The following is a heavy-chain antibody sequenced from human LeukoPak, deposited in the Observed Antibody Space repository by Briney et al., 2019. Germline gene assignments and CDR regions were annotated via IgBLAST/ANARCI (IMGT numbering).Heavy chain of an antibody. D-gene: IGHD6-25*01. CDR3: ARFPASAEYRHYYHMDV. J-gene: IGHJ6*03. Sequence: SETLSLTCTVSGGSISNNFWTWIRQPPGKGLECIGFMYYSESASYNPSLNSRVTISVDKSKNQISLKLTSVTAADTAVYYCARFPASAEYRHYYHMDVWGKGTTVTVSS. CDR2: MYYSESA. CDR1: GGSISNNF. V-gene: IGHV4-59*01.